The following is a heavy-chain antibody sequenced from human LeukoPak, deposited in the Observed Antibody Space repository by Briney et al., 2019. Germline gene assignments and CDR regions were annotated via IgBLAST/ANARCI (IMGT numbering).Heavy chain of an antibody. CDR1: GFTFSSYS. CDR3: AKETTGSYYFDY. Sequence: GGSLRLSCAASGFTFSSYSMNWVRQAPGKGLEWVSYISSSSDTIYYADSVKGRFTISRDNSKNTLYLQMNSLRAEDTAVYYCAKETTGSYYFDYWGQGTLVTVSS. D-gene: IGHD1-14*01. V-gene: IGHV3-48*01. CDR2: ISSSSDTI. J-gene: IGHJ4*02.